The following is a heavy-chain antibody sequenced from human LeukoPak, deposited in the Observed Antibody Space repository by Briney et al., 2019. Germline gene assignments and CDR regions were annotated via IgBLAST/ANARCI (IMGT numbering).Heavy chain of an antibody. J-gene: IGHJ4*02. CDR3: AKAAGAHSSSWGYFDY. Sequence: SLRLSCAASGFTFDDYAMQWVRQAPGKGLEWVSGISWNGGSIAYADSVKGRFTISRDNAKNSLYLQMNTLRAEDTALYYCAKAAGAHSSSWGYFDYWGQGTLVTVSS. D-gene: IGHD6-13*01. V-gene: IGHV3-9*01. CDR2: ISWNGGSI. CDR1: GFTFDDYA.